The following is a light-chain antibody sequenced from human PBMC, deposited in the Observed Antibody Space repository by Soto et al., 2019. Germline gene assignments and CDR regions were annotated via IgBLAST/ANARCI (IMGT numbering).Light chain of an antibody. CDR1: QSVSASY. J-gene: IGKJ2*01. Sequence: EIVLTQSPGTLSLSPGERATLSCRASQSVSASYLAWYQQKPDQAPRLLIYGTSSRATGIPDRFSGSGCGTDFTLTIDGLETEDLAVYFCQLYGSPYTFGQGTKLGIK. CDR3: QLYGSPYT. V-gene: IGKV3-20*01. CDR2: GTS.